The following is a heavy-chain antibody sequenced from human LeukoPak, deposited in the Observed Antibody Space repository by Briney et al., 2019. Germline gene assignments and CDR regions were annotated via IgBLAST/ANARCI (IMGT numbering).Heavy chain of an antibody. V-gene: IGHV1-69*05. CDR2: IIPIFGTA. CDR3: ASSSWSLVFDY. J-gene: IGHJ4*02. D-gene: IGHD6-13*01. CDR1: GGTFSSYA. Sequence: ASVKVSCKASGGTFSSYAISWVRQVPGQGLEWMGGIIPIFGTANYAQKFQGRVTITTDESTSTAYMELSSLRSEDTAVYYCASSSWSLVFDYWGQGTLVTVSS.